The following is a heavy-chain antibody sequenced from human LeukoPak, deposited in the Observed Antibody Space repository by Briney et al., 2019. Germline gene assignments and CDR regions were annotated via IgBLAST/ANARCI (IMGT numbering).Heavy chain of an antibody. D-gene: IGHD2-21*02. CDR3: ARGGGDIPIDY. CDR1: GFTFSTYT. V-gene: IGHV3-21*01. CDR2: ISSGSSI. J-gene: IGHJ4*02. Sequence: GGSLRLSCAASGFTFSTYTMNWVRQAPGKGLEWVCSISSGSSIYFADSVKGRFTISRDNARNSLYLQMNSLRAEGTALYYCARGGGDIPIDYWGQGTLVTVSS.